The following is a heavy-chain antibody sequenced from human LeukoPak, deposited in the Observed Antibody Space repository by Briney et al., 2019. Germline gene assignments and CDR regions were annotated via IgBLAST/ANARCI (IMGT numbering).Heavy chain of an antibody. J-gene: IGHJ4*02. CDR2: IYYSGST. Sequence: SQTLSVTCTVSGGSISSGGYYWSWIRQHPGKGLEWIGYIYYSGSTYYNPSLKSRVTISVDTSKNQFSLKLSSMTAADTAVYYCARYYDSSGYYRYFDYWGQGTLVTVSS. D-gene: IGHD3-22*01. CDR1: GGSISSGGYY. V-gene: IGHV4-31*03. CDR3: ARYYDSSGYYRYFDY.